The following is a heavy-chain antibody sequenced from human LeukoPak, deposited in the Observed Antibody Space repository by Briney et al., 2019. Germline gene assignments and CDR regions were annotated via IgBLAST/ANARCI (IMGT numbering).Heavy chain of an antibody. CDR3: ARELPPVVTYYFDY. J-gene: IGHJ4*02. CDR2: IWYDGSNK. D-gene: IGHD2-15*01. Sequence: AGGSLRLSCAASGFTFSSFGMHWVRQAPGKGLEWVAAIWYDGSNKYYADSVKGRFTISRDNSKSTLYLQMNSLRAEDTAVYYCARELPPVVTYYFDYWGQGTLVTVSS. CDR1: GFTFSSFG. V-gene: IGHV3-33*01.